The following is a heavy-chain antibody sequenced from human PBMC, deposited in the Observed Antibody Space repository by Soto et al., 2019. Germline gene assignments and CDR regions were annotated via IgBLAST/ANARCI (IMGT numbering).Heavy chain of an antibody. CDR3: ARGPSPSAAGIYYYGMDV. J-gene: IGHJ6*02. V-gene: IGHV4-59*07. CDR2: IYYSGST. D-gene: IGHD3-10*01. Sequence: SDPLSLTCTVSGGSIRSYYWRWLRQPPGKGLGWIGYIYYSGSTNYNPSLKSRVTISVDTSKNQFSLKLSSVTAADTAVYYCARGPSPSAAGIYYYGMDVWGQGTTVTVSS. CDR1: GGSIRSYY.